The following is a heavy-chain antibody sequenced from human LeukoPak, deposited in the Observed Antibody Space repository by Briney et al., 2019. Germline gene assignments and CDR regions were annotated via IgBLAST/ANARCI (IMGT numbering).Heavy chain of an antibody. CDR1: GDSITSSNW. J-gene: IGHJ4*02. V-gene: IGHV4-4*02. CDR3: ARVVRRGPAKKSPYFDY. CDR2: IYHSGNT. Sequence: TSETLSLTCAVSGDSITSSNWWSWVRQPPEKGLEWIGEIYHSGNTNYNPPLKSRVTISFDKSKNQFSLKLSSVTAADTAVYYCARVVRRGPAKKSPYFDYWGQGTLVTVSS. D-gene: IGHD3-10*01.